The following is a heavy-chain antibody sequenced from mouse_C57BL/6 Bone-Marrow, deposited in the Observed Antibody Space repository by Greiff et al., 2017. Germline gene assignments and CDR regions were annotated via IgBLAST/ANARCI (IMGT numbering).Heavy chain of an antibody. J-gene: IGHJ1*03. CDR1: GYAFSSYW. Sequence: LQQSGASVKISCKASGYAFSSYWMNWVKQRPGKGLEWIGQIYPGDGDTNYNGKFKGKATLTADKSSSTAYMQLSSRTSEDAAVYFCARSYYGSSYKYDDVWGTGTTVTVSS. D-gene: IGHD1-1*01. CDR2: IYPGDGDT. CDR3: ARSYYGSSYKYDDV. V-gene: IGHV1-80*01.